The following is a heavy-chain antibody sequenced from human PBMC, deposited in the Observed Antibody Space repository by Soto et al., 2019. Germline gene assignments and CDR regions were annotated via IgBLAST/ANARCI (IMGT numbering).Heavy chain of an antibody. CDR1: GGSFSGYY. Sequence: SETLSLTCAVYGGSFSGYYWSWIRQPPGKGLEWIGEINHSGSTNYNPSLKSRVTISVDTSKNQFSLKLSSVTAADTAVYYCARGPHVLLWFGELRFDYWGQGTLVTVSS. CDR3: ARGPHVLLWFGELRFDY. V-gene: IGHV4-34*01. D-gene: IGHD3-10*01. CDR2: INHSGST. J-gene: IGHJ4*02.